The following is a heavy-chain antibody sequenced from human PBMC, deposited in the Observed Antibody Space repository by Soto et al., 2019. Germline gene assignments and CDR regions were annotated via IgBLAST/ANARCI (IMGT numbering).Heavy chain of an antibody. CDR3: ARRYGGNLDY. Sequence: PSETLSLTCTVSGGSISSYYWSWIRQPPGKGLEWIGYIYYSGSTNYNPSLKSRVTISVDASKNQFSLKLSSVTAADTAVYYCARRYGGNLDYWGQGTLVTVSS. CDR2: IYYSGST. J-gene: IGHJ4*02. D-gene: IGHD1-26*01. CDR1: GGSISSYY. V-gene: IGHV4-59*08.